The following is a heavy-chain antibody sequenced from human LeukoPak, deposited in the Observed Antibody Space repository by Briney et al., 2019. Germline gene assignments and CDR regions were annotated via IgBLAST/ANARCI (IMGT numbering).Heavy chain of an antibody. J-gene: IGHJ4*02. Sequence: ASVKVSGKASGYTFTSYAMHWVRQAPGQRLEWMGWINAGNGNTKYSQKFQGRVTITRDTSASTAYMELSSLRSEDTAVYYCARGPYLRYFDWLCFDYWGQGTLVTVSS. CDR2: INAGNGNT. CDR3: ARGPYLRYFDWLCFDY. D-gene: IGHD3-9*01. V-gene: IGHV1-3*01. CDR1: GYTFTSYA.